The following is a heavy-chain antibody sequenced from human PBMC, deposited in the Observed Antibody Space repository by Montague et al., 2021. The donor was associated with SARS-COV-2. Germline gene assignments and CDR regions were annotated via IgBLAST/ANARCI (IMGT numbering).Heavy chain of an antibody. CDR1: GGSISSDY. V-gene: IGHV4-59*01. Sequence: SETLSLTCTVSGGSISSDYWSWIRQPPGQGLEWIGFIYFSGSTNYNPSLKSRVTISVDTSKNQFSLKLSSVTAADTAVYYCARGGDMNWFDPWGQGTLVTVSS. J-gene: IGHJ5*02. CDR3: ARGGDMNWFDP. CDR2: IYFSGST. D-gene: IGHD2-21*01.